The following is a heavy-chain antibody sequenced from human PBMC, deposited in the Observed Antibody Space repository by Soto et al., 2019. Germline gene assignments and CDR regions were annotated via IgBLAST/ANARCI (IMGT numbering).Heavy chain of an antibody. CDR3: ARGLGSGYYPYYFDY. Sequence: GESLKISCKGSGYSFTSYWIGWVRQMPGKGLEWMGIIYPGDSDTRYSPSFQGQVTISADKSISTAYLQWSSLKASDTAMYYCARGLGSGYYPYYFDYWGQGTLVTVSS. CDR1: GYSFTSYW. D-gene: IGHD3-22*01. CDR2: IYPGDSDT. V-gene: IGHV5-51*01. J-gene: IGHJ4*02.